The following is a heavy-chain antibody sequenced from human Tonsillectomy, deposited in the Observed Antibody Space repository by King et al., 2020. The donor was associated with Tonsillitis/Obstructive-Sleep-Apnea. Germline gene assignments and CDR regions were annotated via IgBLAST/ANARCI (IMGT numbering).Heavy chain of an antibody. Sequence: EQLVQSGAEVKKPGASVKVSCKASGYTFTSYYMHWVRQAPGQGLEWMGIINPSGGSTSYAQKFQGRVTMTRDTSTSTVYMELSGLRSEDTAVYYCARDHVLTYYDILTGPYYFDYWGQGTLVTVSS. V-gene: IGHV1-46*01. CDR2: INPSGGST. CDR3: ARDHVLTYYDILTGPYYFDY. J-gene: IGHJ4*02. CDR1: GYTFTSYY. D-gene: IGHD3-9*01.